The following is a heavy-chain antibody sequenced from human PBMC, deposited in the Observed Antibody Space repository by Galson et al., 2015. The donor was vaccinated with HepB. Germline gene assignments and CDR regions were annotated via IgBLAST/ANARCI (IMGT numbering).Heavy chain of an antibody. J-gene: IGHJ3*02. CDR2: IYYSGST. Sequence: TLSLTCTVSGGSISSGGYYWSWIRQHPGKGLEWIGYIYYSGSTYYNPSLKSRVTISVDTSKNQFSLKLSSVTAADTAVYYCARERPWCSSTSCYGRDDAFDIWGQGTMVTVSS. V-gene: IGHV4-31*03. CDR1: GGSISSGGYY. CDR3: ARERPWCSSTSCYGRDDAFDI. D-gene: IGHD2-2*01.